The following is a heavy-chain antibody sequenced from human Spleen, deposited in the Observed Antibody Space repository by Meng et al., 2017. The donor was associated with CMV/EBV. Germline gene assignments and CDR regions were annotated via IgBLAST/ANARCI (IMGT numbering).Heavy chain of an antibody. V-gene: IGHV3-30*02. CDR2: IRYDGSHK. J-gene: IGHJ6*02. CDR3: AREHGMDV. Sequence: GGSLRLSCAASGFTFRNYWMHWVRQAPGKGLEWVAFIRYDGSHKYYADSVKGRFTISRDNSKNTLYLQMNSLRAEDTALYYCAREHGMDVWGRGTTVTVSS. CDR1: GFTFRNYW.